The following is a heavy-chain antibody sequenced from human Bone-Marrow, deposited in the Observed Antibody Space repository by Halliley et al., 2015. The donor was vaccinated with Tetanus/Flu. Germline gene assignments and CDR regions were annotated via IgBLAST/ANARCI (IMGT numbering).Heavy chain of an antibody. J-gene: IGHJ6*02. CDR2: IYYSGGT. V-gene: IGHV4-59*01. CDR1: GGSIGNYY. CDR3: AREAYSYYGMDV. Sequence: TLSLTCTVSGGSIGNYYWTWIRQPPGKGLEWIGYIYYSGGTNYNRSLKSRVTISVDKFKNQFSVNLRSVTAADTAVYYCAREAYSYYGMDVWGQGTTVIVSS.